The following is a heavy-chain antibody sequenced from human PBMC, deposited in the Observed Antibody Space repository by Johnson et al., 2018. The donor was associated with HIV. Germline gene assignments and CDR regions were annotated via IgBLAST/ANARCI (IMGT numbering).Heavy chain of an antibody. J-gene: IGHJ3*02. Sequence: VQLVESGGGLVQPRGSLRLSCAASGFTFSDCAMSWVRQGPGKGLEWVSAITVSGDNTYYADSVKGRFTISRDNSKNTLYLQMNSLRPEDTAVYYCVRGGQWGATDAFDIWGQGTMVTVSS. CDR1: GFTFSDCA. D-gene: IGHD6-19*01. CDR3: VRGGQWGATDAFDI. CDR2: ITVSGDNT. V-gene: IGHV3-23*04.